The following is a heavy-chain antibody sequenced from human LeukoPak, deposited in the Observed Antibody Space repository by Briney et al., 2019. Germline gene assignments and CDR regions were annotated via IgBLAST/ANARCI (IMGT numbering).Heavy chain of an antibody. V-gene: IGHV3-7*01. J-gene: IGHJ1*01. Sequence: GGSLRLSCVASGFTFSDYWMSWVRQAPGKGLEWVANIQQHGSETYYVDSVKGRFTISRDNAKNSLYLQMNSLRAEDTAVYYCATYSSSNGREFQYWGQGTLVTVSS. CDR2: IQQHGSET. D-gene: IGHD2-2*01. CDR3: ATYSSSNGREFQY. CDR1: GFTFSDYW.